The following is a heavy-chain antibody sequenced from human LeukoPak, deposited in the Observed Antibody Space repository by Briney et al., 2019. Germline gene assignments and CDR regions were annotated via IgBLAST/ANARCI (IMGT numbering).Heavy chain of an antibody. V-gene: IGHV3-23*01. J-gene: IGHJ4*02. CDR1: GFTLSSYA. CDR3: ARDLGYSSSWHHFDY. Sequence: GGSLRLSCAASGFTLSSYAMSWVRQAPGKGLEWVSAISGSGGSTYYADSVKGRFTISRDNSKYTLYLQMNSLRAEDTAVYYCARDLGYSSSWHHFDYWGQATLVTVSS. D-gene: IGHD6-13*01. CDR2: ISGSGGST.